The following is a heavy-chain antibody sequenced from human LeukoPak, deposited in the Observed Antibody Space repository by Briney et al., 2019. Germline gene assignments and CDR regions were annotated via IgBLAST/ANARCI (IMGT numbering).Heavy chain of an antibody. Sequence: GGSLRLSCAASGFTFSSYWMHWVRQAPGKGLVWVSSITGNALNTYHADFIKGRFTISRDDSKNTLYLHLSSLRVEETAVYYCAKLQDFYDNSGYSYFDNWGQGTLVTVSS. V-gene: IGHV3-23*01. CDR3: AKLQDFYDNSGYSYFDN. CDR1: GFTFSSYW. CDR2: ITGNALNT. J-gene: IGHJ4*02. D-gene: IGHD3-22*01.